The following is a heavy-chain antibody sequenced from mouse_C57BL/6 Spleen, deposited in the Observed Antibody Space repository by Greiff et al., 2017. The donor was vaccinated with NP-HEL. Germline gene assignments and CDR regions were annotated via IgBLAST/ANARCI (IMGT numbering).Heavy chain of an antibody. V-gene: IGHV1-55*01. CDR1: GYTFTSYW. CDR3: ARKRAYDSNYDWFAY. D-gene: IGHD2-5*01. CDR2: IYPGSGST. Sequence: QVQLQQPGAELVKPGASVKMSCKASGYTFTSYWITWVKQRPGQGLEWIGDIYPGSGSTNYNEKFKSKATLTVDTSSSTAYMQLSSLTSEDSAVYYCARKRAYDSNYDWFAYWGQGTLVTVSA. J-gene: IGHJ3*01.